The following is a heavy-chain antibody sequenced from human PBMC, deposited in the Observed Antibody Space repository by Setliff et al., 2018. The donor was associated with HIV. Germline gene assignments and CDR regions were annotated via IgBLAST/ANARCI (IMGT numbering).Heavy chain of an antibody. J-gene: IGHJ6*03. Sequence: KTSETLSLTCTVSGGSISSGSYYWSWIRQPAGKGLEWIGRIYTSGSTNYNPSLKSRVTMSLDTSKKHFSLNLKSVTAADTAVHYCALTGHRLLRGYMDVWGKGTTVTVSS. CDR2: IYTSGST. CDR1: GGSISSGSYY. V-gene: IGHV4-61*02. D-gene: IGHD2-15*01. CDR3: ALTGHRLLRGYMDV.